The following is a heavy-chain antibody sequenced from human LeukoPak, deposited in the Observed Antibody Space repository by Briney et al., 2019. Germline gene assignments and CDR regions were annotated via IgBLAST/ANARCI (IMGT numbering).Heavy chain of an antibody. CDR3: ARVHHWNDSPFQY. Sequence: GGSLRLSCAASGFTFSSYTMNWVRQAPGKGLEWVSSISSTGDYIYYADSVKGRFTISRDNAKNSLYLQMNSLRVEDTAVYYCARVHHWNDSPFQYWGQGTLVPVSS. CDR1: GFTFSSYT. J-gene: IGHJ1*01. CDR2: ISSTGDYI. V-gene: IGHV3-21*01. D-gene: IGHD1-1*01.